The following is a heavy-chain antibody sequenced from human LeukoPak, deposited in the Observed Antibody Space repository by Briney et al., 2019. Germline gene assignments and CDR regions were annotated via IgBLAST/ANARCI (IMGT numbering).Heavy chain of an antibody. Sequence: GASVNVSCKASGYTFTSYYMHWVRQAPGQGLEWMGIINPSGGSTSSAQKFQGRVTMTRDTSPSTVYMQLSSLRSADTAVYYCARGDSYFHYWGQGTLVTVSS. CDR3: ARGDSYFHY. V-gene: IGHV1-46*01. J-gene: IGHJ4*02. CDR2: INPSGGST. CDR1: GYTFTSYY. D-gene: IGHD4-11*01.